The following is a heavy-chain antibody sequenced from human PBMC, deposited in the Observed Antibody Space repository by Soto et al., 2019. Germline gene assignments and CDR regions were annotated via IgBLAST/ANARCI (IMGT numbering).Heavy chain of an antibody. Sequence: VQLVESGGGLVKPGGALRLSCAASGFIFSDYYMAWIRQAPVKGLEWVSDISSGGGAKNVADSVRGRFTISRDNTNNSLYLQMNSLRVEDTALYYCARRLTGRTTGDWFDPWGQGTLVTVSS. D-gene: IGHD1-20*01. CDR3: ARRLTGRTTGDWFDP. CDR1: GFIFSDYY. J-gene: IGHJ5*02. CDR2: ISSGGGAK. V-gene: IGHV3-11*01.